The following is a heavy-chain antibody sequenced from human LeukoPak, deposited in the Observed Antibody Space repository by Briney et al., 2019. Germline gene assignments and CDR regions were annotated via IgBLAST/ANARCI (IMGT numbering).Heavy chain of an antibody. CDR1: GYTFTSYG. CDR2: ISAYNGNT. Sequence: LGASVTVSCKASGYTFTSYGISWVRQAPGQGLEWMGWISAYNGNTNYAQKLQGRVTMSTDTSTSTAYMELKSLRSDDTAVYYCARDAYYYDSSGLFDYWGQGTLVTVSS. D-gene: IGHD3-22*01. J-gene: IGHJ4*02. CDR3: ARDAYYYDSSGLFDY. V-gene: IGHV1-18*01.